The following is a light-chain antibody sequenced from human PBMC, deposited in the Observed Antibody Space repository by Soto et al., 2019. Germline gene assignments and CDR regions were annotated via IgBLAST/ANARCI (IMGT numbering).Light chain of an antibody. Sequence: DIQLTQSPSSVSASVGDRITISCRASQSISRNLNWYQQMPGKAPNLLIYAARALQSSVPGRFSGSGSGTEFNLTISSLQPEDLATYYCQQSLSTPYTFGQGTKLDI. J-gene: IGKJ2*01. CDR2: AAR. V-gene: IGKV1-39*01. CDR3: QQSLSTPYT. CDR1: QSISRN.